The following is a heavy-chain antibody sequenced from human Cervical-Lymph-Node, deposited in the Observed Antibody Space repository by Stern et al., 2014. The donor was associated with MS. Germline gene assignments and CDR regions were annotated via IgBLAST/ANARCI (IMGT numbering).Heavy chain of an antibody. J-gene: IGHJ2*01. CDR2: IYHSGAS. V-gene: IGHV4-4*02. Sequence: QVQLVQSGPGLVKPSGTLSLTCAVPGGSVSSTNWWSWVRQSPGKGLEWIGNIYHSGASTARPSPRIRVSRSLDNPKNHLSLHLTSGTAADTAVYYCARERQQYCNSEGCSYWYFDLWGRGTLVTVSS. CDR1: GGSVSSTNW. D-gene: IGHD2/OR15-2a*01. CDR3: ARERQQYCNSEGCSYWYFDL.